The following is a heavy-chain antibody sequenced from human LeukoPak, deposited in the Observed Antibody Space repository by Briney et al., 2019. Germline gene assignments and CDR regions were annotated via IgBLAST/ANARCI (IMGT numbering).Heavy chain of an antibody. Sequence: ASVKVSCKASGYTFTSYAMNWVRQAPGQGLEWMGWINTNTGNPTYAQGFTGRFVFSLDTSVSTAYLQISSLKAKDTAVYYCARDGKYQLLKAFDPWGQGTLVTVSS. V-gene: IGHV7-4-1*02. CDR2: INTNTGNP. CDR1: GYTFTSYA. J-gene: IGHJ5*02. D-gene: IGHD2-2*01. CDR3: ARDGKYQLLKAFDP.